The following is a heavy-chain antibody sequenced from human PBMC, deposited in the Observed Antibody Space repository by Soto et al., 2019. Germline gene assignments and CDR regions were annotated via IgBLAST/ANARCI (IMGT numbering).Heavy chain of an antibody. D-gene: IGHD3-10*01. CDR2: ISGTGGRT. Sequence: EVQLLESGGGLVQPGGSLRLSCSTSGFTFSSYAMCWVRQAPGKGLEWVSAISGTGGRTFYADSVKGRFTISRDNSKNSLYLQMNSLRTEDTALYYCAKDKESRPFRRFGELPDFDYWGQGTLVTVSS. V-gene: IGHV3-23*01. CDR3: AKDKESRPFRRFGELPDFDY. J-gene: IGHJ4*02. CDR1: GFTFSSYA.